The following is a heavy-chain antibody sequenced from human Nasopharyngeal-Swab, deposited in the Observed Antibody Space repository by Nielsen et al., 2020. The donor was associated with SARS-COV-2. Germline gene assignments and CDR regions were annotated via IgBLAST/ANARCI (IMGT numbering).Heavy chain of an antibody. CDR3: AGAGITMVRAFDY. J-gene: IGHJ4*02. D-gene: IGHD3-10*01. V-gene: IGHV3-21*01. Sequence: VRQMPGKGLEWVSSISSSSSYIYYADSVKGRFTISRDNAKNSLYLQMNSLRAEDTAVYYCAGAGITMVRAFDYWGQGTLVTVSS. CDR2: ISSSSSYI.